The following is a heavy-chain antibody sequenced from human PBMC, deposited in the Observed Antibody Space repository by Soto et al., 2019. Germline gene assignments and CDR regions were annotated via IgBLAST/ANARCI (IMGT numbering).Heavy chain of an antibody. CDR3: ARTRDYYDSSGYYRYYFDY. D-gene: IGHD3-22*01. V-gene: IGHV4-61*01. CDR1: GGSVSSGSYY. Sequence: SETLSLTCTVSGGSVSSGSYYWSWIRQPPGKGLEWIGYIYYSESTNYNPSLKSRVTISVDTSKNQFSLKLSSVTAADTAVYYCARTRDYYDSSGYYRYYFDYWGQGTLVTVSS. CDR2: IYYSEST. J-gene: IGHJ4*02.